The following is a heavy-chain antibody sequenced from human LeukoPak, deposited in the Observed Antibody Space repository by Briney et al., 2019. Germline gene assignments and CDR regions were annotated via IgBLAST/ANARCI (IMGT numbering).Heavy chain of an antibody. CDR2: ITGSSTYV. D-gene: IGHD2-15*01. J-gene: IGHJ4*02. Sequence: GGSLRLSCAASGFTFSSYSMNWVRQAPGKGLEWVSSITGSSTYVHYADSVKGRFTISRDNSKNTLYLQMNSLRVEDTAVYYCARVGEDCSGGSCFELPAFDYWGQGTLVTVSS. V-gene: IGHV3-21*01. CDR3: ARVGEDCSGGSCFELPAFDY. CDR1: GFTFSSYS.